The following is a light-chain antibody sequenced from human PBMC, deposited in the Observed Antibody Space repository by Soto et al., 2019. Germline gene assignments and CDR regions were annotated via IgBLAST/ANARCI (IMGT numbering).Light chain of an antibody. CDR3: QRRSNWPLT. Sequence: EIALTQSPATLSSPPGERATLSCRASQSVSTYLAWYQQKPGQAPRLLIYDASNRATGIPARFSGRGSGTDFTITISSLAPEDVAVYYCQRRSNWPLTFGGGTKVEIK. V-gene: IGKV3-11*01. CDR1: QSVSTY. J-gene: IGKJ4*01. CDR2: DAS.